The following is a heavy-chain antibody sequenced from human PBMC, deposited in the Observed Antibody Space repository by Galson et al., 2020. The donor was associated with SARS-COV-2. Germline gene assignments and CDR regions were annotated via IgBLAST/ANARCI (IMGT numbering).Heavy chain of an antibody. V-gene: IGHV4-59*02. CDR3: ARGYSGYDSSGGTDYFYYYMDV. J-gene: IGHJ6*03. CDR2: ISDIGYT. D-gene: IGHD5-12*01. Sequence: LETLSLTCTVSGGSVSRYYWNWIRQSPGKGLEWIGYISDIGYTNYSPSLNSRVTMSIDTSKNQFSLQLRSVTAADTAVYFCARGYSGYDSSGGTDYFYYYMDVWGRGTTVTISS. CDR1: GGSVSRYY.